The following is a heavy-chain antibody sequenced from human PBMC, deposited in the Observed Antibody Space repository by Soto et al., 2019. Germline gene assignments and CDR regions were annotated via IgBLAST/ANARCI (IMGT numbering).Heavy chain of an antibody. J-gene: IGHJ5*02. Sequence: SETLSLTCTVSGGSMNIYYWTWIRQPPGKGLEWIGYVRDTGSTNYNPSLKSRVTISIDTSRNQFSLSLSSVTAADAAVYFCARYSPPKKTYDSNPGWFDPWGQGTLVTVSS. CDR2: VRDTGST. CDR3: ARYSPPKKTYDSNPGWFDP. D-gene: IGHD3-22*01. CDR1: GGSMNIYY. V-gene: IGHV4-59*01.